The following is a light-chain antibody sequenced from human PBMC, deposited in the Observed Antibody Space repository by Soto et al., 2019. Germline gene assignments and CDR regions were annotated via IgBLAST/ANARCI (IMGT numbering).Light chain of an antibody. CDR2: GNS. Sequence: QSVLTQPPSVSRAPGQRVTISFTGSSSNIGAGYDVHWYQQLPGTAPKLLIYGNSNRPSGVPDRFSGSKSGTSASLAITGLQAEDEADYYCQSYYSRLSGFLVFGGGTKLTVL. CDR3: QSYYSRLSGFLV. V-gene: IGLV1-40*01. CDR1: SSNIGAGYD. J-gene: IGLJ2*01.